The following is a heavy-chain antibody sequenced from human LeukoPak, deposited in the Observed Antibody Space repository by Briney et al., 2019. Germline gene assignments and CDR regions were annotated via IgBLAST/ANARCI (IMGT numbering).Heavy chain of an antibody. CDR2: IYYSGST. Sequence: SETLSLTCTVSGGSISSSSYYWGWTRQPPGKGLEWIGSIYYSGSTYYNPSLKSRVTISVDTSKNQFSLKLSSVTAADTAVYYCVGYSSGWFDYWGQGTLVTVSS. J-gene: IGHJ4*02. CDR1: GGSISSSSYY. CDR3: VGYSSGWFDY. D-gene: IGHD6-19*01. V-gene: IGHV4-39*01.